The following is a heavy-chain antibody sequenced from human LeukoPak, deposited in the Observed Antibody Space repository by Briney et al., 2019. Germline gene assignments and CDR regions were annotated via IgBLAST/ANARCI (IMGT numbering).Heavy chain of an antibody. CDR1: GFTVSSKY. J-gene: IGHJ6*02. CDR2: IHSGGST. CDR3: ARGTVWRLGSYGLDV. Sequence: GSLRLSCVASGFTVSSKYMSWVRQAPGKGLEWVSVIHSGGSTYYGESVKGRFTISRDNSKNTVYLQMNALRAEDSAVYYCARGTVWRLGSYGLDVWGQGTTVTVSS. D-gene: IGHD3-16*01. V-gene: IGHV3-53*01.